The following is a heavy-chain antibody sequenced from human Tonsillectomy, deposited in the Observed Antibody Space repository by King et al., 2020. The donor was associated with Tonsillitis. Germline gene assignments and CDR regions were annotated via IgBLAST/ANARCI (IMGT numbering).Heavy chain of an antibody. CDR1: GFTFSSYA. V-gene: IGHV3-30-3*01. CDR2: ISYDGSNK. Sequence: VQLVQSGGGVVQPGRSLRLSCAASGFTFSSYAMHWVRQAPGKGLEWVAVISYDGSNKYYADSVKGRFTISRDNSKNTLYLQMNSLRAEDTAVYYCARGYSSGWYLTVPFAYWGQGTLVTVSS. CDR3: ARGYSSGWYLTVPFAY. D-gene: IGHD6-19*01. J-gene: IGHJ4*02.